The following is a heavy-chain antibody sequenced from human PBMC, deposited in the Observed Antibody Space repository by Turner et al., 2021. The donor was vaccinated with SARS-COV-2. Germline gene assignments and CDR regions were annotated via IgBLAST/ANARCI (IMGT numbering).Heavy chain of an antibody. V-gene: IGHV3-21*01. CDR1: GFTFSSYS. D-gene: IGHD1-26*01. CDR2: ISSTSNYI. Sequence: EVQLLESGGGLVKPGGSLRLSCAASGFTFSSYSMNWVRQAPGKGLEWVSSISSTSNYIFYADSVKGRFTISRDNAKNSLYLQMNSLRVEDTAVYYCARGANGNFDYWGQGALVTVSS. J-gene: IGHJ4*02. CDR3: ARGANGNFDY.